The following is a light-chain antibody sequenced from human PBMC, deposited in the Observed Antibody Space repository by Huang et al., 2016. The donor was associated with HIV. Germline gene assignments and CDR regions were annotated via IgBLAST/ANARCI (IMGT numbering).Light chain of an antibody. V-gene: IGKV3-20*01. J-gene: IGKJ1*01. CDR3: QHYGPTPSWT. CDR2: AAS. CDR1: EGIRSYY. Sequence: EIVLTQSPGTLSLSPGERAALSCRASEGIRSYYVAWYQQKPGQAPRLLIDAASSRAAGIPDRFSGSGSGTDFTLTLSGLEPKDFAVYYCQHYGPTPSWTFGQGTKVEIK.